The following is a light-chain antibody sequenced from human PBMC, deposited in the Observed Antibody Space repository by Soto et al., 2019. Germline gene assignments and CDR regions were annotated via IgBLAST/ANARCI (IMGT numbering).Light chain of an antibody. Sequence: EIVLTQSPGTLSLSPGERATLSCRASQSISNNYLAWYQQKPGQAPRLLIYGASNRAAGVPDTFSGSGSGTDFTLTISRLEPEEFAVYSCQQYGSSPPTFGQGTKVEF. V-gene: IGKV3-20*01. CDR3: QQYGSSPPT. CDR1: QSISNNY. J-gene: IGKJ1*01. CDR2: GAS.